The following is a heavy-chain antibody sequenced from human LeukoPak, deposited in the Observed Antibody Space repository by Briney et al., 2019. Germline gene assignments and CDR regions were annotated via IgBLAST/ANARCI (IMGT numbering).Heavy chain of an antibody. CDR1: GDSVSSNSAA. Sequence: SQTLSLTCAISGDSVSSNSAAWNWIRQSPSRGLEWLGRTYYRSKWYNDYAVSVKSRITINPDTSKNQFSLQLNSVTPEDTAVYYCARDETQARQQLVPMYAFDIWDQGTMVTVSS. CDR3: ARDETQARQQLVPMYAFDI. V-gene: IGHV6-1*01. D-gene: IGHD6-13*01. J-gene: IGHJ3*02. CDR2: TYYRSKWYN.